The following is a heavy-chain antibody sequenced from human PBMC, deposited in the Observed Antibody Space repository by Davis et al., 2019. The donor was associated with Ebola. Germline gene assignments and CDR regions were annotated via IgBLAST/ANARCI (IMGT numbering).Heavy chain of an antibody. Sequence: PGGSLRLSCAASGFTFRTDGMHWVRQAPGKGLEWVAFVWYDGSRNFYADSVKGRFTISRDNSKNKLYLQMDSLRVEDTAVYYCARGREGWWIFDYWGQGTLVTVSS. CDR2: VWYDGSRN. D-gene: IGHD2-15*01. V-gene: IGHV3-30*02. J-gene: IGHJ4*02. CDR3: ARGREGWWIFDY. CDR1: GFTFRTDG.